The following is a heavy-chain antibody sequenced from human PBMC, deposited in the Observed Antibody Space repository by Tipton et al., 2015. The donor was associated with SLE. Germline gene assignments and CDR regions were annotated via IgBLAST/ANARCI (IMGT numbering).Heavy chain of an antibody. CDR1: GGSISSGGYS. V-gene: IGHV4-30-2*01. Sequence: TLSLTCAVSGGSISSGGYSWSWIRQPPGKGLEWIGYIYHSGSTYYNPSLKSRVTISVDTSKNQFSLKLSSVTAADTAVYYCARLIEALCSPNTKYSYCWYFDYGGQGTLFTVSS. D-gene: IGHD6-6*01. CDR2: IYHSGST. J-gene: IGHJ4*02. CDR3: ARLIEALCSPNTKYSYCWYFDY.